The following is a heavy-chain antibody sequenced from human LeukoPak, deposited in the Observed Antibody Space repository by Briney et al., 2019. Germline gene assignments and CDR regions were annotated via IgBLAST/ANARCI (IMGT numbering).Heavy chain of an antibody. J-gene: IGHJ4*02. D-gene: IGHD6-19*01. CDR2: IDPKNGGT. CDR3: TNVYNSGWYFDY. Sequence: ASVQVSCKASGYTFTGYYMHWVRQAPGQGLEWMGWIDPKNGGTAYAQKFQGRVTMTRDTSISTVYMELSRLRSDDTAVYYCTNVYNSGWYFDYWGQGTLVTVSS. CDR1: GYTFTGYY. V-gene: IGHV1-2*02.